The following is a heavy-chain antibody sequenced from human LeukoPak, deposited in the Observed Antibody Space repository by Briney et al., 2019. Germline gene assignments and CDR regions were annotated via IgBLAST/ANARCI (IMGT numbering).Heavy chain of an antibody. J-gene: IGHJ5*02. Sequence: PSETLSLTCTVSGGSISSYYWSWIRQPPGKGLEWIGYIYYSGSTNYNPSLKSRFTISVDTSKNQFSLKLSSVTAADTAVYYCARGGYGYGFDPWGQGTLVTVSS. D-gene: IGHD5-18*01. V-gene: IGHV4-59*01. CDR3: ARGGYGYGFDP. CDR1: GGSISSYY. CDR2: IYYSGST.